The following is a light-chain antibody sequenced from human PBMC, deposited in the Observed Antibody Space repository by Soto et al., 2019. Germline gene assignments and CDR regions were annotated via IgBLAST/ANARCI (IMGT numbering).Light chain of an antibody. CDR3: CSYAGTRTPWV. CDR1: SCDVGTFNL. CDR2: EGT. Sequence: QSALTQPASGSGFLGQSITMSCTGSSCDVGTFNLVSWFQQHPGKAPKLLIFEGTKRPSGVYDRFSDSKSGNTASLTLSGWQAEDDAAYHCCSYAGTRTPWVFVTGTKLTVL. J-gene: IGLJ1*01. V-gene: IGLV2-23*01.